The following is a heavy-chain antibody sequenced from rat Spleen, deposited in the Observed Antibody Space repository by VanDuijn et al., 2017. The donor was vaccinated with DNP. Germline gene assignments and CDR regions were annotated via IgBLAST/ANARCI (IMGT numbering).Heavy chain of an antibody. CDR3: SRGVTTVVTGWFAY. Sequence: QVQLKESGPGLVQPSQTLSLTCTVSGFSVTSYGVSWVRQFPGKGLEWIAAISSGGSTYYNSVFKSRLSISRDTSKSQVFLRMNSLQTEDTAIYFCSRGVTTVVTGWFAYWGQGTLVTVSS. J-gene: IGHJ3*01. CDR2: ISSGGST. D-gene: IGHD1-1*01. V-gene: IGHV2S8*01. CDR1: GFSVTSYG.